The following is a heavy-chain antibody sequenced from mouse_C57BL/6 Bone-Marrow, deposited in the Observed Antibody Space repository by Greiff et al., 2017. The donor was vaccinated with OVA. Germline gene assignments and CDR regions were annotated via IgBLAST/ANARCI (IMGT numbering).Heavy chain of an antibody. D-gene: IGHD2-5*01. CDR3: ARCYDSNRAWFAY. Sequence: QVQLQQSGAELAKPGASVKLSCKASGYTFTSYWMHWVKQRPGQGLEWIGYINPSSGYTKYNQKFKDKATLTADKSSSTAYMQLSSLTYEDSAVYYCARCYDSNRAWFAYWGQGTLVTVSA. J-gene: IGHJ3*01. V-gene: IGHV1-7*01. CDR2: INPSSGYT. CDR1: GYTFTSYW.